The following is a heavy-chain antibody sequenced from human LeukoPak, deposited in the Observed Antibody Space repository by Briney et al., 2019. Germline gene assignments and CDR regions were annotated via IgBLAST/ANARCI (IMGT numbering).Heavy chain of an antibody. CDR1: GFNFSSYA. V-gene: IGHV3-23*01. J-gene: IGHJ1*01. D-gene: IGHD4/OR15-4a*01. CDR3: AKDMALQH. Sequence: GGSLRLSCAASGFNFSSYAMSWVRQAPGKGLEWVSGISDTGGTTYYADSVKGRFTISRDNSKNTLYLQMNSLRAEGTAVYYCAKDMALQHWGQGTLVTVSS. CDR2: ISDTGGTT.